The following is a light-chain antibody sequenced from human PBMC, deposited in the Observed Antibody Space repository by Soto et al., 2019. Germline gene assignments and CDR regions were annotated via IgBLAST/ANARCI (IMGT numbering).Light chain of an antibody. CDR3: GSWTTYRPYV. J-gene: IGLJ1*01. Sequence: LTQPASVSGSPGQSITIPCTGTSXDIGNYNAVSWYQQHPGKAPKLIIYEVTNRPSGVSDRFSGSKSGNTASLTISGLQAEDEADYYCGSWTTYRPYVFATGTKVTV. V-gene: IGLV2-14*01. CDR2: EVT. CDR1: SXDIGNYNA.